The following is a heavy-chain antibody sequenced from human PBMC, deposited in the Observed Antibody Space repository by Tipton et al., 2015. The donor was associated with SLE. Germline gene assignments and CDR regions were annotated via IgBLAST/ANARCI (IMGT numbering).Heavy chain of an antibody. CDR2: TYYRSKWSS. CDR3: ARVSKRKYQLPSNAFDI. CDR1: GDSVSSNSVS. D-gene: IGHD2-2*01. V-gene: IGHV6-1*01. J-gene: IGHJ3*02. Sequence: GLVKPSQTLSLTCAISGDSVSSNSVSWNWIRQSPSRGFEWLGRTYYRSKWSSDCAVSVKSRITINADTSKNQFSLQLDSVTPEDTAVYYCARVSKRKYQLPSNAFDIWGQGTMVAVSS.